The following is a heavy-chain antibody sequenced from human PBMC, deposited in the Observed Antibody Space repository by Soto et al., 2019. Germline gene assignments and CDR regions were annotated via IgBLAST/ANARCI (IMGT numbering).Heavy chain of an antibody. CDR3: ARVDRSSSWYVDS. Sequence: GGSLRLSCAASGFTFSGYTMSWLRQAPGKGLVWVSRINSDGSSTSYANSVKGRFTISRDNAKNTLYLQMNSLRAEDTAVYYCARVDRSSSWYVDSWGQGTLVTVSS. J-gene: IGHJ4*02. CDR1: GFTFSGYT. CDR2: INSDGSST. V-gene: IGHV3-74*01. D-gene: IGHD6-13*01.